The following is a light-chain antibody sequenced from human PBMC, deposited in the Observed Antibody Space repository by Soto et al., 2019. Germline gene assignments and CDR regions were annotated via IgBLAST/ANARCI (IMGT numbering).Light chain of an antibody. Sequence: DIQMTQSPSTLSASVGDRVTITCRASQSISSWLAWYQQKPGKAPKLLIYDASSLESGVPPRLSGSGSGTEFTLTISSLQPDDFATYYCQQYNSYSPITFGQGTRLEIK. CDR3: QQYNSYSPIT. CDR1: QSISSW. J-gene: IGKJ5*01. CDR2: DAS. V-gene: IGKV1-5*01.